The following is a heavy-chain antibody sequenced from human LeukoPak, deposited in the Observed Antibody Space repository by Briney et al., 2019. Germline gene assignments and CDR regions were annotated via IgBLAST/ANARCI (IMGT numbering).Heavy chain of an antibody. V-gene: IGHV4-4*02. Sequence: SETLSLTCAVSGGSISSSNWWSWIRQPPGKGLEWIGEVNHSGSTNYNPSLKSRVTISVDTSKNQFSLKLSSVTAADTAVYYCAREGYYDSWSGYSDDAFDIWGQGTMVTVSS. CDR1: GGSISSSNW. D-gene: IGHD3-3*01. J-gene: IGHJ3*02. CDR3: AREGYYDSWSGYSDDAFDI. CDR2: VNHSGST.